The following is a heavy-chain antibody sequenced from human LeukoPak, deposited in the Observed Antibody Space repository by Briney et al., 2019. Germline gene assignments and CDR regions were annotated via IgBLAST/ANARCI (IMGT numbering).Heavy chain of an antibody. CDR1: GFTFSGFW. CDR3: ARAGSFWHYVY. J-gene: IGHJ4*02. V-gene: IGHV3-7*01. CDR2: IKQDGSEK. Sequence: PGGSLRLSCAAFGFTFSGFWMSWVRQTPGKGLEWVANIKQDGSEKYYVDSVKGRFTISRDNAKNSLSLQMNGLRVEDTAVYYCARAGSFWHYVYWGQGTLVTVSS. D-gene: IGHD1-7*01.